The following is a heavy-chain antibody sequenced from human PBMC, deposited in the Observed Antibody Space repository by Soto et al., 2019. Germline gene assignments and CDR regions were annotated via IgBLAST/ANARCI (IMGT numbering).Heavy chain of an antibody. CDR1: GYAFTSYW. J-gene: IGHJ5*02. V-gene: IGHV5-51*01. Sequence: GESLKISCTGFGYAFTSYWIAWVRQMPGKGLEWMGVIYPGDSDTRYSPSFQGQVTISVDKSISTAYLQWSTLKASDTAMYYCARGYCTTTICDPWFDPWGQGTLVTVSS. CDR2: IYPGDSDT. D-gene: IGHD2-2*01. CDR3: ARGYCTTTICDPWFDP.